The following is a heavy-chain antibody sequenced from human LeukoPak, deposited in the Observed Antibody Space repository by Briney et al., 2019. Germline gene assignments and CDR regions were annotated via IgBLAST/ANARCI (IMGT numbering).Heavy chain of an antibody. CDR3: TRDGIPETNWSGYYIDY. J-gene: IGHJ4*02. CDR2: IRSRTHGGTT. D-gene: IGHD3-3*01. V-gene: IGHV3-49*04. CDR1: GFTFGDYA. Sequence: TGGSLRLSCTASGFTFGDYAMSWVRRAPGKGLEWVGFIRSRTHGGTTEFAAPVKDRFSISRDDSKRIAYLQMNSLKTEDTAVYYCTRDGIPETNWSGYYIDYWGQGTLVTVSS.